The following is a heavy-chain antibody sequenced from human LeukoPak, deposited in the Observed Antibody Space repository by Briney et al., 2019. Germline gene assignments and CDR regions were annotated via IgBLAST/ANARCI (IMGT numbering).Heavy chain of an antibody. CDR3: ARDQVRYQLLFKVYYYYMDV. CDR1: GGSFSGYY. Sequence: PSETLSLTCAVYGGSFSGYYWSWIRQPPRKGLEWIGEINHSGSTNYNPSLKSRVTISVDTSKNQFSLKLSSVTAADTAVYYCARDQVRYQLLFKVYYYYMDVWGKGTTVTVSS. D-gene: IGHD2-2*01. J-gene: IGHJ6*03. V-gene: IGHV4-34*01. CDR2: INHSGST.